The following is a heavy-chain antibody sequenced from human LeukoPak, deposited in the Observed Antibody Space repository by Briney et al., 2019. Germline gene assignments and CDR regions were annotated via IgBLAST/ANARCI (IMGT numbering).Heavy chain of an antibody. Sequence: SETLSLTCTVSGYSISSISSTYYWGWVRQSPGKGLEWIGSIYHSGSTYYNPSLQSRVTISIDTSKNQFSLTLNSVTAADTAMYFCASGCGSGTFYCYYYMDVWGKGTTVTVSS. CDR2: IYHSGST. CDR1: GYSISSISSTYY. J-gene: IGHJ6*03. D-gene: IGHD3-10*01. CDR3: ASGCGSGTFYCYYYMDV. V-gene: IGHV4-38-2*02.